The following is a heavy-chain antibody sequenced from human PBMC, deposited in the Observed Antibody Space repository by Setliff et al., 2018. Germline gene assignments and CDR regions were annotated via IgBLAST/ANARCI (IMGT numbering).Heavy chain of an antibody. J-gene: IGHJ1*01. CDR1: GGSISSGAYY. V-gene: IGHV4-61*02. Sequence: PSETLSLTCTVSGGSISSGAYYWSWIRQPAGKGLEWIGRLHTSGSIDYNPSLKSRVTISVDTSKNQFSLRLRSVTAADTAVYFCAGATGVTYTWYFEHWGQGSLVTVSS. CDR2: LHTSGSI. D-gene: IGHD2-21*02. CDR3: AGATGVTYTWYFEH.